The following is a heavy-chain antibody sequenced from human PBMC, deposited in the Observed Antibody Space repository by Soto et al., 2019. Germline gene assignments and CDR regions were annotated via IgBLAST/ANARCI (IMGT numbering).Heavy chain of an antibody. CDR1: GFTFSSYG. Sequence: ESGGGVVQPGRSLRLSCAASGFTFSSYGMHWVRQAPGKGLEWVAVISYDGSNKYYADSVKGRFTISRDNSKNTLYLQMNSLRAEDTAVYYCAGDYYGSGSYFWVPFDPWGQGTLVTVSS. J-gene: IGHJ5*02. CDR3: AGDYYGSGSYFWVPFDP. D-gene: IGHD3-10*01. V-gene: IGHV3-30*03. CDR2: ISYDGSNK.